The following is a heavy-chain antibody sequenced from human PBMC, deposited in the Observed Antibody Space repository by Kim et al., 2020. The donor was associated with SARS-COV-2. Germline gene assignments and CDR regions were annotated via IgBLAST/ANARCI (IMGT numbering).Heavy chain of an antibody. V-gene: IGHV3-23*03. D-gene: IGHD2-15*01. J-gene: IGHJ4*02. CDR1: GLTIANYA. CDR3: AKGYGAAPDF. CDR2: IYSGGTAT. Sequence: GGSLRLSCAAPGLTIANYAMSWVRQAPGKGLEYVSVIYSGGTATYYADSVKGRFTISRDSSKNTVYLEMNSLRAEDTALYYCAKGYGAAPDFWDQGAVVTVSS.